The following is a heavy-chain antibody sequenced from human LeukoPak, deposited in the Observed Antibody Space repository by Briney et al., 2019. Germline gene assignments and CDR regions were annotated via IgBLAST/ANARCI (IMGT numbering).Heavy chain of an antibody. V-gene: IGHV3-48*04. D-gene: IGHD3-22*01. CDR3: ARDDGRYYDSSGWDY. J-gene: IGHJ4*02. CDR1: GFTFSKHS. Sequence: PGGSLRLSCAASGFTFSKHSMNWVRQAPGKELEWVSYISSSSSTIYYADSVKGRFTISRDNAKNSLYLQMNSLRAEDTAVYYCARDDGRYYDSSGWDYWGQGTLVTVSS. CDR2: ISSSSSTI.